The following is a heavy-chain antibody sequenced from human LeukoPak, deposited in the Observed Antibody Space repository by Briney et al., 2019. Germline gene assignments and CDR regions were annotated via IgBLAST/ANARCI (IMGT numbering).Heavy chain of an antibody. V-gene: IGHV1-18*01. CDR3: ARVRDYYGSGSYYNPYYYGMDV. J-gene: IGHJ6*02. CDR1: GYTFTMYG. D-gene: IGHD3-10*01. Sequence: ASVKVSCKASGYTFTMYGITWVRQAPGQGLEWMGWISAYNGNTNYTQQLQGRVTITVDKSTSTAYMELSSLRSEDTAVYYCARVRDYYGSGSYYNPYYYGMDVWGQGATVTVSS. CDR2: ISAYNGNT.